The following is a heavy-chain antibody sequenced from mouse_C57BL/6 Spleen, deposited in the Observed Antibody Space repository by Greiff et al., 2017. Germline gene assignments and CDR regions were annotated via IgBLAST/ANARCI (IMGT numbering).Heavy chain of an antibody. J-gene: IGHJ2*01. Sequence: EVNVVESGGGLVKPGGSLKLSCAASGFTFSDYGMHWVRQAPEKGLEWVAYISSGSSTIYYADTVKGRFTISRDNAKNTLFLQMTSLRSEDTAMYYCARHDYFDYWGQGTTLTVSS. V-gene: IGHV5-17*01. CDR3: ARHDYFDY. CDR2: ISSGSSTI. CDR1: GFTFSDYG.